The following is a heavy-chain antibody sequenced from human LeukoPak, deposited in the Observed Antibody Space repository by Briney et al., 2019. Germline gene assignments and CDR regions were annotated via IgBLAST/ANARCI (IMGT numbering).Heavy chain of an antibody. V-gene: IGHV4-61*08. CDR1: GGSISTSAYY. CDR3: ARDIAAVGTYFSY. D-gene: IGHD6-13*01. J-gene: IGHJ4*02. CDR2: IYYSGST. Sequence: SETLSLTCIVSGGSISTSAYYWSWIRQPPGKGLEWIGYIYYSGSTNYNPSLKSRVTLSVDTSKNQFSLKLTSVTAADTAVYYCARDIAAVGTYFSYWGQGTLVTVSS.